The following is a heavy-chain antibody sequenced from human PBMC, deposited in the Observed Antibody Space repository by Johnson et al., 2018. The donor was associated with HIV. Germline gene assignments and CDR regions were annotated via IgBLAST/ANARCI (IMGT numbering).Heavy chain of an antibody. CDR3: AKIITGTTYDALDL. Sequence: QVQLVESGGGVVRPGGSLRLSCAASGFTFSSYAMHWVRQAPGKGLEWVAVISYDGSNKYYADSVKGRFTISRDNSKNTLYLQMNSLRTEDTGMYYCAKIITGTTYDALDLWGQGTMVTVSS. V-gene: IGHV3-30-3*01. CDR1: GFTFSSYA. J-gene: IGHJ3*01. CDR2: ISYDGSNK. D-gene: IGHD1-20*01.